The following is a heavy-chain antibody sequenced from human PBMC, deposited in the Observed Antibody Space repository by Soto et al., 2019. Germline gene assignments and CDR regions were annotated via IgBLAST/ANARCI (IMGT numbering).Heavy chain of an antibody. J-gene: IGHJ3*02. Sequence: EVQLVESGGGLVQPGGSLKLSCAASGFTFSGSAMHWVRQASGKGLEWVGRIRSKANSYATAYAASVKGRFTISRDDSKNTAYLQMNSLKTEDTAVYYCTRHPPTYYDFWCGYYAFDIWGQGTMVTVSS. CDR2: IRSKANSYAT. CDR1: GFTFSGSA. D-gene: IGHD3-3*01. V-gene: IGHV3-73*02. CDR3: TRHPPTYYDFWCGYYAFDI.